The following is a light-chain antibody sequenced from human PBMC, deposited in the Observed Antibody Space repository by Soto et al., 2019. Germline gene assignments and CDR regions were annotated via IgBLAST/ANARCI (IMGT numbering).Light chain of an antibody. J-gene: IGKJ1*01. CDR2: DAS. Sequence: ILMTQSPATLSVSPGEKDTLSCRASRSVSSNLAWYQQKPGQAPRLLIYDASTRATGIPARFSGSGSGTEFTLTISGLQSEDFGLYYCQQYNYWPPWTFGQGTKVEIK. V-gene: IGKV3-15*01. CDR3: QQYNYWPPWT. CDR1: RSVSSN.